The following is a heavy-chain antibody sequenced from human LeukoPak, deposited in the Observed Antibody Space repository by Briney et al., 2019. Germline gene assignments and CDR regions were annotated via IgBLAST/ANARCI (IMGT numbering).Heavy chain of an antibody. J-gene: IGHJ2*01. Sequence: KPSETLSLTCTVSGGSISSSGYYWGWIRQPPGKGLEWIGNIYYSGSTSYNPSLKSRVTISVDTSKNQFSLKLSSVTAADTAVYYCARLIAVAGADWYFDLWGRGTLVTVSS. CDR2: IYYSGST. V-gene: IGHV4-39*01. CDR1: GGSISSSGYY. CDR3: ARLIAVAGADWYFDL. D-gene: IGHD6-19*01.